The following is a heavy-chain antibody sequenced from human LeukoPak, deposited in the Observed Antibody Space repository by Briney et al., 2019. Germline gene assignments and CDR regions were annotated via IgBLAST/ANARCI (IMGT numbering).Heavy chain of an antibody. Sequence: GGSLRLSCAASGFTFSSYAMSWVRQAPGKGLEWVSAISGSGGSTYYADSVKGRFTISRDNSKNTLYLQMNSLRAEDTAVYYCAKGVRGVIITFVDYWGQGTLVTVSS. V-gene: IGHV3-23*01. CDR1: GFTFSSYA. CDR3: AKGVRGVIITFVDY. J-gene: IGHJ4*02. CDR2: ISGSGGST. D-gene: IGHD3-10*01.